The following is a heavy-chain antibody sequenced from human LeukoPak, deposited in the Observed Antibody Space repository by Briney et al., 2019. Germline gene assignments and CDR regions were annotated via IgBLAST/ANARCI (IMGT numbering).Heavy chain of an antibody. Sequence: WASVKVSCKASGYTFTSYGISWVRQAPGQGLEWVGWISAHNGNTHYAQKLRDRVTMTTDTSTSTAYMELRSLRSDDTAVYYCARDQWERSFFEYWGQGTLVTVSS. CDR3: ARDQWERSFFEY. CDR2: ISAHNGNT. D-gene: IGHD1-1*01. J-gene: IGHJ4*02. CDR1: GYTFTSYG. V-gene: IGHV1-18*01.